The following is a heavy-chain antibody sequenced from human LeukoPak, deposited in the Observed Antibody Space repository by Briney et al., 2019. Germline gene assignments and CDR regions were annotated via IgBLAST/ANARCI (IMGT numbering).Heavy chain of an antibody. V-gene: IGHV4-38-2*02. CDR2: IYHSGST. CDR3: AREVVRSDIAARPDSYYYYMDV. D-gene: IGHD6-6*01. J-gene: IGHJ6*03. Sequence: SETLSLTCSVSGYSISSGYYWGWIRQPPGKGLEWIGSIYHSGSTYYNPSLKDRVTISLETSKNQFSLKLSSVTAADTAVYYCAREVVRSDIAARPDSYYYYMDVWGKGTTVTVSS. CDR1: GYSISSGYY.